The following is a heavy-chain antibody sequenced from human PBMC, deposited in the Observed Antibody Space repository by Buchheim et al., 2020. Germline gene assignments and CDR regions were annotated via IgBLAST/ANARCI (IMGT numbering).Heavy chain of an antibody. CDR1: GFTFSSYS. V-gene: IGHV3-48*02. D-gene: IGHD6-13*01. CDR2: ISSSTSTI. CDR3: ARAGLPYSSSWYWWFDP. J-gene: IGHJ5*02. Sequence: EVQVVESGGGLVQPGGSLRLSCAASGFTFSSYSMNWVRQAPGKGLEWVSYISSSTSTIYYTDSVKGRFTISRDNDKNSLYLQMNSLRDEDTAVYYCARAGLPYSSSWYWWFDPWGQGTL.